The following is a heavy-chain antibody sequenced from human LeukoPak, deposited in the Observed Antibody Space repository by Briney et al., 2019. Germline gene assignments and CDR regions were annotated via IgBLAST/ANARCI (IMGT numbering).Heavy chain of an antibody. CDR3: ARVQAADVRGGLDY. CDR1: GFTFSSYS. V-gene: IGHV3-21*01. Sequence: TGGSLRLSCAASGFTFSSYSMNWVRQAPGKGLEWVSSISSSSSYIYYADSVKGRFTISRDNAKNSLYLQMNSLRAEDTAVYYCARVQAADVRGGLDYWGQGTLVTVSS. J-gene: IGHJ4*02. CDR2: ISSSSSYI. D-gene: IGHD3-10*01.